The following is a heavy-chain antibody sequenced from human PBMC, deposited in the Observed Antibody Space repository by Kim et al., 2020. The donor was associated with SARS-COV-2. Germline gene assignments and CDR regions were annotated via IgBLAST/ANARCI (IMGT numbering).Heavy chain of an antibody. CDR3: ARDPPGPDYSFDL. D-gene: IGHD5-12*01. CDR1: GGSISNHY. Sequence: SETLSLTCIASGGSISNHYWSWIRQPPGKGLEWIGYIDYSGSTNSNPSLKSRVTISVDTSKNQFSLKLSSVTAADTAVYYCARDPPGPDYSFDLWGQGTMVTVSS. J-gene: IGHJ3*01. V-gene: IGHV4-59*11. CDR2: IDYSGST.